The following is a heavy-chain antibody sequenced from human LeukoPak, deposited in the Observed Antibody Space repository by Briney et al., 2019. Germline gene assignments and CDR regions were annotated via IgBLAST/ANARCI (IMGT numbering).Heavy chain of an antibody. CDR2: ISGSGNST. CDR3: AKRTMSAFDS. D-gene: IGHD5-24*01. Sequence: GGSLRLSCTASGFTFSTYAMNGVRQAPGKGLEWLSGISGSGNSTYYADSVQGRFIISRDNSKNMVYLQMNSLTVEDTAPYYCAKRTMSAFDSWGEGTLLIVSS. J-gene: IGHJ4*02. V-gene: IGHV3-23*01. CDR1: GFTFSTYA.